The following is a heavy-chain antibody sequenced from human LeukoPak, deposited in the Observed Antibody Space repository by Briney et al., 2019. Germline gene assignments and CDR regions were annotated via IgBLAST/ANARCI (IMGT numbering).Heavy chain of an antibody. CDR1: GFTFSDYY. D-gene: IGHD6-13*01. CDR3: ARDSYSSSWYRGDYYYYMDV. V-gene: IGHV3-11*01. Sequence: GGSLRLSCAASGFTFSDYYMSWIRQAPGKGLEWVSYISSSGSTIYYADSVKGRFTISRDNAKNSLYLQMNSLRAEDTAVYYCARDSYSSSWYRGDYYYYMDVWGRGTTVTVSS. CDR2: ISSSGSTI. J-gene: IGHJ6*03.